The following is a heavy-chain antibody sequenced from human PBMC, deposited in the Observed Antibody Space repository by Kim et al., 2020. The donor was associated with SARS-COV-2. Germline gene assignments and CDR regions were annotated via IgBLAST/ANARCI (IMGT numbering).Heavy chain of an antibody. CDR2: INAGNGNT. CDR1: GYTFTSYA. J-gene: IGHJ6*03. Sequence: ASVKVSCKASGYTFTSYAMHWVRQAPGQRLEWMGWINAGNGNTKYSQKFQGRVTITRDTSASTAYMELSSLRSEDTAVYYCARDRQLVRPYYYYMDVWGKGTTVTVSS. D-gene: IGHD6-6*01. CDR3: ARDRQLVRPYYYYMDV. V-gene: IGHV1-3*01.